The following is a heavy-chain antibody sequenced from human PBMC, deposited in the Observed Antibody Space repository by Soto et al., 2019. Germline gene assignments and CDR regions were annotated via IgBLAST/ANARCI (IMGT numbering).Heavy chain of an antibody. V-gene: IGHV1-2*04. D-gene: IGHD6-13*01. CDR3: ARGNGLGSSSLSAFDSAFDI. CDR1: GYTFTGYY. J-gene: IGHJ3*02. Sequence: ASVKVSCKATGYTFTGYYMHWVRQAPGQGLEWMGWINPNSGGTNYAQKFQGWVTMTRDTSISTAYMELSRLRSDDTAVYYCARGNGLGSSSLSAFDSAFDIWGQGTMVTVSS. CDR2: INPNSGGT.